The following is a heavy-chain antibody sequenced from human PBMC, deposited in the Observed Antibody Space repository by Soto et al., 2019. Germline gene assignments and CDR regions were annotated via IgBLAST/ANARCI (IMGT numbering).Heavy chain of an antibody. CDR1: GFTFSDYV. J-gene: IGHJ3*01. CDR2: MTYDGATE. Sequence: QVRLVESGGGVVQPGTSLRLSCAASGFTFSDYVIHWVRQAAGKGLEWVASMTYDGATEYYADSVKGRFTMSRDNSKRALSLQMNSLSPDYTAVDYCARVRLSIAVNDALDVWGQGTTVTVSS. D-gene: IGHD3-3*02. V-gene: IGHV3-30*14. CDR3: ARVRLSIAVNDALDV.